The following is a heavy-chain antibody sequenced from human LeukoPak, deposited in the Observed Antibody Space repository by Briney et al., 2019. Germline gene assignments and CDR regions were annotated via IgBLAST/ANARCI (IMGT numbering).Heavy chain of an antibody. CDR3: ARDLVLGGSGWYFPDYYYYGMDV. D-gene: IGHD6-19*01. Sequence: SETLSLTCTVSGGSISSYYWSWIRQPAGKGLEWIGRIYTSGSTNYNPSLKSRVTMSVDTPKNQFSLKLSSVTAADTAVYYCARDLVLGGSGWYFPDYYYYGMDVWGQGTTVTVSS. J-gene: IGHJ6*02. CDR1: GGSISSYY. CDR2: IYTSGST. V-gene: IGHV4-4*07.